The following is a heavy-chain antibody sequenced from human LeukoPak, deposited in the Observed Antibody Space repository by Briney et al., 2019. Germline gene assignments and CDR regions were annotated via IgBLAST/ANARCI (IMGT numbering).Heavy chain of an antibody. Sequence: GGSLRLSCTASEFTVSRNYMLWVRQAPGKGLEWVSLIFSNGDTHYADSVKGRFTISRDTSKNTVSLQMNSLRVEDTDMYYCTRDQMNYWGQGTLVTVPS. V-gene: IGHV3-53*01. D-gene: IGHD5-24*01. CDR3: TRDQMNY. CDR1: EFTVSRNY. J-gene: IGHJ4*02. CDR2: IFSNGDT.